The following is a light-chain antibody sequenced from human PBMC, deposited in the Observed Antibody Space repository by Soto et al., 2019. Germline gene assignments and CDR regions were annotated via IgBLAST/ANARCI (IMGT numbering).Light chain of an antibody. CDR3: AAWDDSLSAVV. CDR2: RNN. Sequence: QSVLTQPPSASGTPWQRVTISCSGSSSNIGSNYVYWYQQLPGTAPKLLIYRNNQRPSGVPDRFSGSKSGTSASLAISGLRSEDEADYYCAAWDDSLSAVVFGTGTKVTVL. J-gene: IGLJ1*01. CDR1: SSNIGSNY. V-gene: IGLV1-47*01.